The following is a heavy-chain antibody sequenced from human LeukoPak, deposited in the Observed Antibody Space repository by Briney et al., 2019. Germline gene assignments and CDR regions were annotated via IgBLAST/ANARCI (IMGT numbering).Heavy chain of an antibody. CDR1: EFTFSSYA. J-gene: IGHJ6*02. D-gene: IGHD6-13*01. CDR3: AKAETAGTSRYYYYGMDV. Sequence: PGASLRLSCAASEFTFSSYAMTWVRQAPGKGLEWVSAISASGGSTYYADSVKGRFTISRDNSKNTLYLQMNSLRAEDTAVYCCAKAETAGTSRYYYYGMDVWGQGTTVTVSS. CDR2: ISASGGST. V-gene: IGHV3-23*01.